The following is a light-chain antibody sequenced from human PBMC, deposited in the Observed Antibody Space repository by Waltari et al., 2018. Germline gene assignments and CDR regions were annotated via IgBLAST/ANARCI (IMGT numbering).Light chain of an antibody. Sequence: QFLLTQPPSASGTPGQPVTISCSGTGSALASYPLHWYQHLPRAAPNLLIYRDNQRPPGVPDRFSASEFGTSASLAISGLQSEDEAHYFCAAWDDSLNSVFFGGGTRLTVL. CDR2: RDN. V-gene: IGLV1-44*01. CDR1: GSALASYP. J-gene: IGLJ2*01. CDR3: AAWDDSLNSVF.